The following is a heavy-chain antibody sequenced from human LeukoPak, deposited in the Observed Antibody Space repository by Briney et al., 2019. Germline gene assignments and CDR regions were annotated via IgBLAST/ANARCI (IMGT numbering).Heavy chain of an antibody. CDR3: ARLLLNYYDSSGYPESAFDY. CDR1: GFTFSSYS. J-gene: IGHJ4*02. Sequence: GGSLRLSCAASGFTFSSYSMNWVRQAPGKGLEWVSSISSSSSYIYYADSVKGRFTISRDSAKNSLYLQMNSLRAEDTAVYYCARLLLNYYDSSGYPESAFDYWGQGTLVTVSS. D-gene: IGHD3-22*01. CDR2: ISSSSSYI. V-gene: IGHV3-21*01.